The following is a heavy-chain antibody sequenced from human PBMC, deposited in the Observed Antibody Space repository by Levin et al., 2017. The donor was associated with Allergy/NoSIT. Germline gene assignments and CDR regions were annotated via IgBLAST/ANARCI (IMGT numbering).Heavy chain of an antibody. V-gene: IGHV4-39*01. CDR1: GGSISSSSYY. J-gene: IGHJ3*02. Sequence: SETLSLTCTVSGGSISSSSYYWGWIRQPPGKGLEWIGSIYYSGSTYYNPSLKSRVTISVDTSKNQFSLKLSSVTAADTAVYYCARLSRILTGSDIWGQGTMVTVSS. CDR3: ARLSRILTGSDI. D-gene: IGHD3-9*01. CDR2: IYYSGST.